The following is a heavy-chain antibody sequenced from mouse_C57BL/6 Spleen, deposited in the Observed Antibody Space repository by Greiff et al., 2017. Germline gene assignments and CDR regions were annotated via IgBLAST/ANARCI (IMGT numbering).Heavy chain of an antibody. CDR2: ISNGGGST. J-gene: IGHJ4*01. CDR1: GFTFSDYY. Sequence: EVQVVESGGGLVQPGGSLKLSCAASGFTFSDYYMYWVRQTPEKRLEWVAYISNGGGSTYYPDTVKGRFTISRDNAKNTLYLQMSRLKSEDTAMYYCAATVVAGYYAMDYWGQGTSVTVSS. CDR3: AATVVAGYYAMDY. D-gene: IGHD1-1*01. V-gene: IGHV5-12*01.